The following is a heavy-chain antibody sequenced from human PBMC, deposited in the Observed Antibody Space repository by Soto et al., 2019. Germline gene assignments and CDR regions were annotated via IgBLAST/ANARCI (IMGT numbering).Heavy chain of an antibody. J-gene: IGHJ5*02. D-gene: IGHD2-15*01. CDR3: ASYCSGGSCYSIS. CDR1: GDSINAGSYF. Sequence: SETLSLTCTFSGDSINAGSYFWAWIRQPPGEGLDWIGTTYYSGSTFYNPSLKSRVTISVDTSKNQFSLKLSSVTAADTAVYYCASYCSGGSCYSISWGQGTLVTVSS. CDR2: TYYSGST. V-gene: IGHV4-39*07.